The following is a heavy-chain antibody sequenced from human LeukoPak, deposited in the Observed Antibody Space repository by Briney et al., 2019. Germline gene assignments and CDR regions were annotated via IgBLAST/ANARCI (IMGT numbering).Heavy chain of an antibody. CDR1: GFTFSNAW. CDR2: ISSSGTYI. J-gene: IGHJ4*02. D-gene: IGHD3-9*01. V-gene: IGHV3-11*03. CDR3: ARQGGDILTGYLDY. Sequence: PGGSLRLSCAASGFTFSNAWMSWVRQAPGKGLEWVSYISSSGTYINSADSVKGRFTISRDYPKNSLYLQMSSLRAEDTAVYYCARQGGDILTGYLDYWGQGTLVTVSS.